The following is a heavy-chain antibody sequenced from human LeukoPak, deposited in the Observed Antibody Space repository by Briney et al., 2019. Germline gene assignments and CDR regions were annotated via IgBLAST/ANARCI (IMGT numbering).Heavy chain of an antibody. J-gene: IGHJ6*03. CDR2: INHSGST. Sequence: SETLSLTCAVYGGSFSGYYWTWIRQPPGKGLEWIGEINHSGSTNYNPSLESRVTISVDTSKNQFSLKLSSVTAADTAVYYCARLFSGYYYYYYYMDVWGKGTTVTISS. CDR3: ARLFSGYYYYYYYMDV. D-gene: IGHD3-22*01. V-gene: IGHV4-34*01. CDR1: GGSFSGYY.